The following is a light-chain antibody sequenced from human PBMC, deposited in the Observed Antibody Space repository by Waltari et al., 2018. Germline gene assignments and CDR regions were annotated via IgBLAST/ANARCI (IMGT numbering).Light chain of an antibody. CDR3: QQYGSSPPLT. CDR1: QSVTSSY. V-gene: IGKV3-20*01. Sequence: EIVLTQSPGTRSLSPGERATLPCRASQSVTSSYLAWYQEKPGPAPRLLMYGASSRATGIPDRFSGSGSGTDFTLTISRLEPEDFAVYYCQQYGSSPPLTFGGGTKVEIK. J-gene: IGKJ4*01. CDR2: GAS.